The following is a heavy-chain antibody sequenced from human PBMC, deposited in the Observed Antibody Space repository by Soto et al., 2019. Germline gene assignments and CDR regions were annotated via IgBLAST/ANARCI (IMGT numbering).Heavy chain of an antibody. CDR3: ARDFATHCSGSTCYPYAY. Sequence: ASVKVSCKASGFTFTSSAVQWVRQARGQRLEWIGWIVVGSGNTIYAQKFQERVTITRDMSTSTAYMELSSLRSEDTAVYYCARDFATHCSGSTCYPYAYWGQGALVTVSS. CDR2: IVVGSGNT. D-gene: IGHD2-15*01. V-gene: IGHV1-58*01. CDR1: GFTFTSSA. J-gene: IGHJ4*02.